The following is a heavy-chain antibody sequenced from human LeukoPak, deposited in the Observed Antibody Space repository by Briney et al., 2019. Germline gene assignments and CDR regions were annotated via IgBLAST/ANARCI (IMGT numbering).Heavy chain of an antibody. V-gene: IGHV3-30-3*01. J-gene: IGHJ4*02. Sequence: PGGSLRLSCAASGFTFTSYPLHWVRQAPGKGLEWVAVISFDGSSKYYADSVKGRFTISGDNSENTLYVQMNSLRAEDTAVYYCAGHHTRGSAQRVDYWGQGTLVTISS. D-gene: IGHD3-10*01. CDR1: GFTFTSYP. CDR3: AGHHTRGSAQRVDY. CDR2: ISFDGSSK.